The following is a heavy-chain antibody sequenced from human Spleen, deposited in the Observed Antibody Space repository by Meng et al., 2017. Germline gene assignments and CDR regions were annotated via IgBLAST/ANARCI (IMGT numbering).Heavy chain of an antibody. V-gene: IGHV3-21*01. D-gene: IGHD3-22*01. Sequence: GESLKISCAASGFTFNNYNMNWVRQAPGEGLEWVSSITSSSGYIYYAGSVKGRFTISRDNAKNSLYLQMNSLRVEDTAVYYCARDRENYYDSSGYYPHAYDIWGQGTMVTVSS. CDR3: ARDRENYYDSSGYYPHAYDI. CDR2: ITSSSGYI. J-gene: IGHJ3*02. CDR1: GFTFNNYN.